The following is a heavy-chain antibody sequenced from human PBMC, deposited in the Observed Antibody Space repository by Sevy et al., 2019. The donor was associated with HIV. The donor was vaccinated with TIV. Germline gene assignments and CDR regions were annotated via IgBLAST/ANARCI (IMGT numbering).Heavy chain of an antibody. CDR2: IGTLTDT. J-gene: IGHJ3*02. V-gene: IGHV3-13*01. CDR3: ARACAAAGGKSGPIDAFDI. CDR1: GFTFSSYA. Sequence: GGSLRLSCAASGFTFSSYAMHWVRQVTGKGLEWVSGIGTLTDTYYPDSVKGRFIISRENAKNSLYLQMNSLRAGDTAVYYCARACAAAGGKSGPIDAFDIWGQGTLVTVSS. D-gene: IGHD6-13*01.